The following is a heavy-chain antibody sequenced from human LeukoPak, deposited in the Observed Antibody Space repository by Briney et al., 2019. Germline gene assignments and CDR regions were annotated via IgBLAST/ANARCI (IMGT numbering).Heavy chain of an antibody. CDR2: ISSSGSTI. CDR3: AREDYGGNSAHFDY. CDR1: GFTFSSYE. Sequence: GGSLRLSCAASGFTFSSYEMNWVRQAPGKGLEWVSYISSSGSTIYYADSVKGRFTISRDNAKNSLYLQMNSLRAEDTAVYYCAREDYGGNSAHFDYWGQGTLVTVSS. V-gene: IGHV3-48*03. D-gene: IGHD4-23*01. J-gene: IGHJ4*02.